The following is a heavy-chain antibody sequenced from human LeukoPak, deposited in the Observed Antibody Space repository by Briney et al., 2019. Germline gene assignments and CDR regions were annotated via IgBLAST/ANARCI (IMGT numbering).Heavy chain of an antibody. D-gene: IGHD2-15*01. CDR3: ARGNCSGGSCHMADWFDP. CDR2: IYYSGST. Sequence: SETLSLTCTVSGGSISSYYWSWIRQPPGKGLEWIGYIYYSGSTNYNPSLKSRVTISVDTSKNQFSLKLSSVTAADTAVYYCARGNCSGGSCHMADWFDPWGQGTLVTVSS. V-gene: IGHV4-59*01. CDR1: GGSISSYY. J-gene: IGHJ5*02.